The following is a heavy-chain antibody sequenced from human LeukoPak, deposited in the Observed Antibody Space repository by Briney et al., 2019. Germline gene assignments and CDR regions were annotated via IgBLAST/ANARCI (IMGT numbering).Heavy chain of an antibody. CDR1: GFTFSSYA. V-gene: IGHV3-30-3*01. Sequence: GGSLRLSCAASGFTFSSYAMHWVRQAPGKGLEWVAVISYDGSNKYYADSVKGRFTISRDNSKNTLYLQMNSLRAEDTAVYYCARDGDYYYDSSGYYPDYWGQGTLVTVSS. D-gene: IGHD3-22*01. J-gene: IGHJ4*02. CDR2: ISYDGSNK. CDR3: ARDGDYYYDSSGYYPDY.